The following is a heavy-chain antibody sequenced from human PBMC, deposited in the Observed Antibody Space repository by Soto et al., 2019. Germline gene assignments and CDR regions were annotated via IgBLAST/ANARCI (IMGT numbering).Heavy chain of an antibody. D-gene: IGHD3-22*01. CDR3: ARTLYYYDSSGYR. V-gene: IGHV3-21*01. Sequence: EVQLVESGGGLVKPGGSLRLSCAASGFTFSSYSMKWVRQAPGKGLEWVSSISSSSSYIYYADSVKGRFTISRDNAKNSLYLQMNSLRAEDTAVYYCARTLYYYDSSGYRWGQGTLVTVSS. J-gene: IGHJ4*02. CDR1: GFTFSSYS. CDR2: ISSSSSYI.